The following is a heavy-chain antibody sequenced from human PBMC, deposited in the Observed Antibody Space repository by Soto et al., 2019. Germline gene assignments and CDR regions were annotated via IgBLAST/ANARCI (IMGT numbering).Heavy chain of an antibody. V-gene: IGHV1-69*02. D-gene: IGHD6-13*01. CDR2: IIPILGIA. CDR3: AAGRGIAAAVGDAFDI. CDR1: GGTFSSYT. Sequence: SVKVSCKASGGTFSSYTISWVRQAPGQGLEWMGRIIPILGIANYAQKFQERVTITRDMSTSTAYMELSSLRSEDTAVYYCAAGRGIAAAVGDAFDIWGQGTMVTVSS. J-gene: IGHJ3*02.